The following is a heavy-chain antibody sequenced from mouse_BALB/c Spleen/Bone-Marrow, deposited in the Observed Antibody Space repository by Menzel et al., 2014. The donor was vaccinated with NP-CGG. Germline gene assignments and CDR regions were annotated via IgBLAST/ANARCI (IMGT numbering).Heavy chain of an antibody. V-gene: IGHV3-8*02. CDR2: ISYSGNA. CDR3: ARGNGYHFDY. D-gene: IGHD2-1*01. J-gene: IGHJ2*01. Sequence: VQLQQSGPSLVKPSQTLSLTCSVTGDSITSSYWNWIRKFPGNKLEYMGYISYSGNAYYNPSLKSRISLTRDTSKNQYYLQLNSVTNEDTATYFCARGNGYHFDYWGQGTTLTVSS. CDR1: GDSITSSY.